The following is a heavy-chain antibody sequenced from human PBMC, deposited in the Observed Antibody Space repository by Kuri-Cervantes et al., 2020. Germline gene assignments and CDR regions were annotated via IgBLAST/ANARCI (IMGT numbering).Heavy chain of an antibody. V-gene: IGHV1-18*01. J-gene: IGHJ4*02. CDR1: GYTFTSYG. D-gene: IGHD6-13*01. CDR3: ARESSSSWYSFDY. Sequence: GESLKISCKASGYTFTSYGISWVRQAPGQGLEWTGWISAYNGNTNYAQKLQGRVTMTTDTSTTTAYMELRSLRSDDTAVYYCARESSSSWYSFDYWGQGTLVTVSS. CDR2: ISAYNGNT.